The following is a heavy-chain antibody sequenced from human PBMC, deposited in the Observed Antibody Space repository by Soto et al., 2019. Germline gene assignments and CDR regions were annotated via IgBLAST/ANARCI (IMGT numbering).Heavy chain of an antibody. CDR1: GFTFSSYG. Sequence: QVQLVESGGGVVQPGRSLRLSCAASGFTFSSYGMHWVRQAPGKGLEWVAVIWYDGSNKYYADSVKGRFTISRDNSKNTLYLQMNSLRAEDTAVYYCARDGRNYDILTGGYYFDYWGQGTLVPVSS. V-gene: IGHV3-33*01. CDR2: IWYDGSNK. D-gene: IGHD3-9*01. J-gene: IGHJ4*02. CDR3: ARDGRNYDILTGGYYFDY.